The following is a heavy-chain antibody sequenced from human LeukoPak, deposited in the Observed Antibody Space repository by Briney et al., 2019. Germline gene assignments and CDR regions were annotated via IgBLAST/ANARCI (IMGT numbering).Heavy chain of an antibody. J-gene: IGHJ6*02. CDR3: AREMATPSDYYYYGMDV. V-gene: IGHV1-69*04. D-gene: IGHD5-24*01. Sequence: ASVKVSCKASGGTFSSYAISWVRQAPGQGLEWMGRIIPILGIANYAQKFQGRVTITADKSTSTAYMELSSLRSEDTAVYYCAREMATPSDYYYYGMDVWGQGTTVTVSS. CDR1: GGTFSSYA. CDR2: IIPILGIA.